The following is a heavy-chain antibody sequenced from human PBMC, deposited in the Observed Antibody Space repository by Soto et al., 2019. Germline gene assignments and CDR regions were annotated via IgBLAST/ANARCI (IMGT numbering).Heavy chain of an antibody. CDR1: GGSFSGYY. CDR2: LNHSGST. D-gene: IGHD4-17*01. CDR3: ARGPQLRRKDYYGMDV. J-gene: IGHJ6*02. V-gene: IGHV4-34*01. Sequence: QVQQQQWGAGLLKPSETLSLTCAVYGGSFSGYYWSWIRQPPGKGLEWIGELNHSGSTNYNPSLKSHVTISIDTSQNQFSLKLTSVTDADTAVYYCARGPQLRRKDYYGMDVWGRGATVTVSS.